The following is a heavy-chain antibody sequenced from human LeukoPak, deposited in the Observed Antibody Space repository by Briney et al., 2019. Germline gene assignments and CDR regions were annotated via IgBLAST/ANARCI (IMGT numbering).Heavy chain of an antibody. Sequence: SVKVSCKASGGTFSSYAISWVRQAPGQGLEWTGGIIPILGIANYAQKFQGRVTITADKSTSTAYMELSSLRSEDTAVYYCARELSYYYDSSGPIDYWGQGTLVTVSS. J-gene: IGHJ4*02. CDR1: GGTFSSYA. D-gene: IGHD3-22*01. CDR2: IIPILGIA. V-gene: IGHV1-69*10. CDR3: ARELSYYYDSSGPIDY.